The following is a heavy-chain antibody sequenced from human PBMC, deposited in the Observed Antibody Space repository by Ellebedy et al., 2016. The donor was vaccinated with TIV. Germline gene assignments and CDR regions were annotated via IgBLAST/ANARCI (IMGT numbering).Heavy chain of an antibody. CDR3: ARLRVGASMPTDY. D-gene: IGHD1-26*01. Sequence: MPSETLSLTCTVSGDSIRRGGYYWGWIRQHPGKGLEWIGSIYYSGETFYNPSLKSRATVSSEKSMNRFSLRLTSVTAADTAVYYCARLRVGASMPTDYWGPGTLVTVSS. V-gene: IGHV4-31*03. J-gene: IGHJ4*01. CDR1: GDSIRRGGYY. CDR2: IYYSGET.